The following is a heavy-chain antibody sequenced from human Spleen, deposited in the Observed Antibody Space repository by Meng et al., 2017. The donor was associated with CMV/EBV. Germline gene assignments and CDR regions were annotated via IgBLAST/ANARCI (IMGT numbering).Heavy chain of an antibody. CDR2: ISAYNGNT. Sequence: ASVKVSCKASGYTFTSYGISWVRQAPGQGLEWMGWISAYNGNTNYAQKLQVRVTMTTDTSTSTAYMELRSLRSDDKAVYYCARGRLAAAGRGYYYYYGMDVWGQGTTVTVSS. V-gene: IGHV1-18*01. CDR3: ARGRLAAAGRGYYYYYGMDV. J-gene: IGHJ6*02. D-gene: IGHD6-13*01. CDR1: GYTFTSYG.